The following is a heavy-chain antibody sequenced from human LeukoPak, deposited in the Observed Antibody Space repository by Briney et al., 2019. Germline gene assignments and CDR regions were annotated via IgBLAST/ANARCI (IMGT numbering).Heavy chain of an antibody. Sequence: PGGSLRLSCAASGFTFSNYAMNWVRQAPGKGLEWVGRIKSKIDGGTIDYGAPVKGRFTISRDDSRNTLYLQMNSLKTEDTAVYYCTTRRQDGCWGQGTLVTVS. V-gene: IGHV3-15*01. CDR3: TTRRQDGC. CDR2: IKSKIDGGTI. D-gene: IGHD6-25*01. CDR1: GFTFSNYA. J-gene: IGHJ4*02.